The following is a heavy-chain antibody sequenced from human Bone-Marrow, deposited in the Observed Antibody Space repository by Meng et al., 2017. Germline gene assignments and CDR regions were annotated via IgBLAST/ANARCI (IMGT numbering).Heavy chain of an antibody. V-gene: IGHV3-33*06. CDR1: GFSFRTHG. D-gene: IGHD3-10*01. Sequence: GESLKISCAASGFSFRTHGMHWVRQAPGKGLEWVAVIWHDGSKKYYAASVSGRFTISRDDSKNTLYLQVNSLRAEDTALYYCAKYSYGLGDYFDYWGQGALVTVSS. J-gene: IGHJ4*02. CDR2: IWHDGSKK. CDR3: AKYSYGLGDYFDY.